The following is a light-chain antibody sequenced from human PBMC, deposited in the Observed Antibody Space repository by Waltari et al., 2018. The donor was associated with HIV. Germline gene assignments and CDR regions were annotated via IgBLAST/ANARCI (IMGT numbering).Light chain of an antibody. CDR1: NIGSKG. V-gene: IGLV3-21*04. CDR3: QVWHISTDHWV. J-gene: IGLJ3*02. Sequence: APGKTASITCEAANIGSKGVHWYQQKPGQAPILVIYYDSDRPSGIPERFSGSNSGNTATLTISRVEAGDEADYYCQVWHISTDHWVFGAGTKLTVV. CDR2: YDS.